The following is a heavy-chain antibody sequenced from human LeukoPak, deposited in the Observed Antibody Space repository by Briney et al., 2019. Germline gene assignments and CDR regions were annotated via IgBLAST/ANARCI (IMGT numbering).Heavy chain of an antibody. J-gene: IGHJ4*02. CDR2: IRYDGSNK. CDR3: XXXXXXXGXDY. Sequence: SGFTXXXYGMHWVRQAPGKGLEGVAFIRYDGSNKYYADSVKGRVTISRDNSKKTLYLQMNRQRAEDTAVYYXXXXXXXXGXDYWGQGPLVTVSS. V-gene: IGHV3-30*02. CDR1: GFTXXXYG.